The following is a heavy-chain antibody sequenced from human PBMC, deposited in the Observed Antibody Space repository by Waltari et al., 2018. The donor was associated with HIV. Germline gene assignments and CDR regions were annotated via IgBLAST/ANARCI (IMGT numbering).Heavy chain of an antibody. Sequence: QVQLVQSGAEVKKSGSSVKVSCKASGGAFSSYTINGVRKAPGQGLEWLGRIIPMSNTPNNAQKFQGRVTITADKSTSTAYMELTSLRSDDTAVYYCASARETMGVDFDSWGLGTLVTVSS. V-gene: IGHV1-69*08. CDR1: GGAFSSYT. D-gene: IGHD3-16*01. J-gene: IGHJ4*02. CDR2: IIPMSNTP. CDR3: ASARETMGVDFDS.